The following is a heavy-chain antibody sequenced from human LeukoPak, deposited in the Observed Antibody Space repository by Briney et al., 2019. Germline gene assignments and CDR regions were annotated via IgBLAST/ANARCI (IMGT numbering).Heavy chain of an antibody. CDR2: ISYDGSNK. CDR1: GFTFSSYA. CDR3: ARDGVSGWYEYYFDY. V-gene: IGHV3-30-3*01. Sequence: GSLRLSCAASGFTFSSYAMHWVRQAPGKGLEWVAVISYDGSNKYYADSVKGRFTISRDNSKSTLYLQMNSLRAEDTAVYYCARDGVSGWYEYYFDYWGQGTLVTVSS. J-gene: IGHJ4*02. D-gene: IGHD6-19*01.